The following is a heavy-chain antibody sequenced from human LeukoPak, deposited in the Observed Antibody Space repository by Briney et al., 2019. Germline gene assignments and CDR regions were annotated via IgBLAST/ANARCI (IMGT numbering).Heavy chain of an antibody. J-gene: IGHJ4*02. CDR1: GYTFTGYY. CDR2: INPNSGGT. V-gene: IGHV1-2*02. D-gene: IGHD6-13*01. CDR3: ARLHPGIAAAGKEGFDY. Sequence: GASVKVSCKASGYTFTGYYMHWVRQAPGQGLEWMGWINPNSGGTNYAQKFQGRVTMTRDTSISTAYMELSRLRSDDTAVYYCARLHPGIAAAGKEGFDYWGQGTLVTVFS.